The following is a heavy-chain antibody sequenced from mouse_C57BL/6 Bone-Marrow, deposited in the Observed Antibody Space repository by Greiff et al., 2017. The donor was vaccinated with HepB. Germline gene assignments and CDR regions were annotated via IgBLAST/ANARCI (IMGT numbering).Heavy chain of an antibody. V-gene: IGHV5-6*01. Sequence: EVQLVESGGDLVKPGGSLKLSCAASGFTFSSYGMSWVRQTPDKRLEWVATISSGGSYTYYPDSVKGRFTISRDNAKNTLYLQMSSLKSEDTAMYYCARPYYYGSSYGYAMDYWGQGTSVTVSS. J-gene: IGHJ4*01. CDR3: ARPYYYGSSYGYAMDY. CDR2: ISSGGSYT. CDR1: GFTFSSYG. D-gene: IGHD1-1*01.